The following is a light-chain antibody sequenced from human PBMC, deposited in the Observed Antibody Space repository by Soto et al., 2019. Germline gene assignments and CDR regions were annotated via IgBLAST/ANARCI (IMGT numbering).Light chain of an antibody. J-gene: IGKJ5*01. Sequence: EIVMTQSPATVSVSPGERATLSCRASQSVSNDLAWYQQKPGQAPRLLIYDVSNRASGIPARFSGSGSETDFTLTISSLEPEDFAVYYCQQRSDWPLTFGQGTRLEIK. CDR1: QSVSND. CDR2: DVS. CDR3: QQRSDWPLT. V-gene: IGKV3-11*01.